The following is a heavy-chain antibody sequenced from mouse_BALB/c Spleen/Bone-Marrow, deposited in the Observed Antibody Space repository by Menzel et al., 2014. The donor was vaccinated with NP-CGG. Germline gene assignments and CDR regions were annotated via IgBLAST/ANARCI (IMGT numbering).Heavy chain of an antibody. CDR1: GYSFTGYY. J-gene: IGHJ4*01. D-gene: IGHD2-14*01. CDR2: INPYNGAT. Sequence: EVQVVESGPELVKPGASVKISCKASGYSFTGYYMHWVKQSHVKSLEWIGRINPYNGATSYNQNFKVKASLTVDKSSSTAYMELHSLTSEDSAVYYCAKNYRYDGALDYWGQGTSVTVSS. CDR3: AKNYRYDGALDY. V-gene: IGHV1-31*01.